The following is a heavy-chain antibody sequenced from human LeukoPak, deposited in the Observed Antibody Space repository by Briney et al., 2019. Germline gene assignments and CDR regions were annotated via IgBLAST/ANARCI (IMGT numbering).Heavy chain of an antibody. D-gene: IGHD3-10*01. CDR3: ARARITMVSYGMDV. J-gene: IGHJ6*02. V-gene: IGHV3-7*01. CDR2: IKQDGSEK. Sequence: GGSLRLSCAASGFTFSSYWMTWVRQAPGKGLEWVANIKQDGSEKYYVDSVKGRFTISRDNAKNSLYLQMNSLRAEDTAVYYCARARITMVSYGMDVWSQGTTVTVSS. CDR1: GFTFSSYW.